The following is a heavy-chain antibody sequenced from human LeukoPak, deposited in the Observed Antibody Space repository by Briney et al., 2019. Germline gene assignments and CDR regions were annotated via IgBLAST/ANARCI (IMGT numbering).Heavy chain of an antibody. CDR1: GFTFSNAW. J-gene: IGHJ4*02. Sequence: KSGGSLRLSCVASGFTFSNAWMSWVRQAPGKGLEWVGRFKSKVDGTTDYAAPVKGRFTFSRDDSKNTLYLQMNSLKTEDTAVYYCTTAPAGYGLDDYWGQGTLVTVSS. V-gene: IGHV3-15*01. D-gene: IGHD3-16*01. CDR3: TTAPAGYGLDDY. CDR2: FKSKVDGTT.